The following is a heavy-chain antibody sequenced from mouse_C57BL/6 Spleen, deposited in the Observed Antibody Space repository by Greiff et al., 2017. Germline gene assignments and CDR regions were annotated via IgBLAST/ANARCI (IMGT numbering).Heavy chain of an antibody. CDR1: GFTFSDYY. V-gene: IGHV5-12*01. CDR3: ARWGPYAMDY. J-gene: IGHJ4*01. Sequence: EVQLVESGGGLVQPGGSLKLSCAASGFTFSDYYMYWVRQTPEKRLEWVAYISNGGGSTYYPDTVKGRFTISRDNAKNTLYLQMSRLKSEDTAMYYCARWGPYAMDYWGQGTSVTVSS. CDR2: ISNGGGST.